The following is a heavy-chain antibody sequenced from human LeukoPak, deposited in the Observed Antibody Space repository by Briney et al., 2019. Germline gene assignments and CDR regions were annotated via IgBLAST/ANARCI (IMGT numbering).Heavy chain of an antibody. CDR2: IIPIFGSA. CDR1: GGTFSSYP. V-gene: IGHV1-69*05. CDR3: ARDLAWGSGDLGTYYYNWLDA. D-gene: IGHD3-10*01. J-gene: IGHJ5*02. Sequence: ASVKVSCKASGGTFSSYPISWVRQAPGQGLEWMGGIIPIFGSANYAQKFQGRVTLTTDTSTNTAYMEMTTLTSDDTAVYYCARDLAWGSGDLGTYYYNWLDAWGQGTLVSVSS.